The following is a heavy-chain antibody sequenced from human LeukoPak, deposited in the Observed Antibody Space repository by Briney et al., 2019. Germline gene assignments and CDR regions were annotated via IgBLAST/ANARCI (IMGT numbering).Heavy chain of an antibody. J-gene: IGHJ4*02. CDR2: MNLSGGST. D-gene: IGHD3-22*01. CDR1: GYTFTRYY. V-gene: IGHV1-46*01. Sequence: ASVKVSRKASGYTFTRYYMHWVGQAPGQGLEWMGIMNLSGGSTSYAQKLQGRVTMTRDTSTSTVYRELSSLRSEDTAVYYCAKEYYYDSSGHESIDYWGQGTPVTVSS. CDR3: AKEYYYDSSGHESIDY.